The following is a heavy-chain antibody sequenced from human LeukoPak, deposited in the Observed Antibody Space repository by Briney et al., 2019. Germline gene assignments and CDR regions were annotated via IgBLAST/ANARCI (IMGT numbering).Heavy chain of an antibody. J-gene: IGHJ4*02. CDR1: GGSFSGYY. CDR3: ARGWRLERRFYFDY. CDR2: INHSGST. Sequence: SETLSLTCAVYGGSFSGYYWSWIRQPPGKGLEWIEEINHSGSTNYNPSLKSRVTISVDTSKNQFSLKLSSVTAADTAVYYCARGWRLERRFYFDYWGQGTLVTVSS. V-gene: IGHV4-34*01. D-gene: IGHD1-1*01.